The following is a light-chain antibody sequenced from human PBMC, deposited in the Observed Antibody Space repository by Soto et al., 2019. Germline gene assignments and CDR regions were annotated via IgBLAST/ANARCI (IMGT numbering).Light chain of an antibody. Sequence: EIVLTQSPGTLSVSPGERATLSCRASQSVGRNYLAWYQQKPGQAPRLLIYDASSRATGIPDRFSGSGSGTDFTLTISRLEPEDFAVYYCQQYGSSPLTFGGGTKVEIK. V-gene: IGKV3-20*01. CDR3: QQYGSSPLT. J-gene: IGKJ4*01. CDR2: DAS. CDR1: QSVGRNY.